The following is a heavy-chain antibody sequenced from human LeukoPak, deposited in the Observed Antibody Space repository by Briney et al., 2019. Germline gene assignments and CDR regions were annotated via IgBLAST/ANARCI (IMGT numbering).Heavy chain of an antibody. D-gene: IGHD3-16*02. J-gene: IGHJ4*02. V-gene: IGHV4-39*02. CDR3: ARLGDYDYVWGSYRYTFDY. CDR2: IYYSGST. Sequence: PSETLSLTCTVSGGSISSSSYYWGWIRQPPGKGLEWIGSIYYSGSTYYNPSLKIRVTISVDTSKNPFSLKLSSVTAADTAVYYSARLGDYDYVWGSYRYTFDYWGQGTLVTVSS. CDR1: GGSISSSSYY.